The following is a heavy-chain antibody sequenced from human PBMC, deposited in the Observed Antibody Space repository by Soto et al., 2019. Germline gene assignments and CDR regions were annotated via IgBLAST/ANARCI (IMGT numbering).Heavy chain of an antibody. J-gene: IGHJ6*02. CDR2: ISYDGSNK. Sequence: QVQLVESGGGVVQPGRSLRLSCAASGFTFSSYGMHWVRQAPGKGLEWVAVISYDGSNKYYADSVKGRFTISRDNSKNTLYLQMNSLRADDTAVYYCAKDRAGAPYSGSDYYYYGMDVGGQGTTVTVSS. V-gene: IGHV3-30*18. CDR3: AKDRAGAPYSGSDYYYYGMDV. CDR1: GFTFSSYG. D-gene: IGHD1-26*01.